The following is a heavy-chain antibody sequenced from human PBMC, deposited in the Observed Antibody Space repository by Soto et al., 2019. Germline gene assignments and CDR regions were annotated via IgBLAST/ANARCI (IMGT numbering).Heavy chain of an antibody. CDR2: ISYDGSNK. CDR3: AKIGGTSASDY. V-gene: IGHV3-30*18. Sequence: PGGSLRLSCAASGFTFSSYGMHWVRQAPGKGLEWVAVISYDGSNKYYADSVKGRFTISRDNSKNTLYLQMNSLRAEDTAVYYCAKIGGTSASDYWGQGTLVTVPS. D-gene: IGHD3-10*01. J-gene: IGHJ4*02. CDR1: GFTFSSYG.